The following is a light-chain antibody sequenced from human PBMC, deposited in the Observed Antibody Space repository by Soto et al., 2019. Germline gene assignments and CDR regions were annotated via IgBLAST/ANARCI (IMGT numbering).Light chain of an antibody. CDR3: MQALQTPPT. V-gene: IGKV2-28*01. J-gene: IGKJ2*01. CDR1: QTLLHSNGYKY. CDR2: LGS. Sequence: DIVMTQSPLSLPVTPGEPASISCTSSQTLLHSNGYKYLDWYLQKPGQSPQLLIYLGSNLSAGVPVRVSGSGSGTDFTLKISRVEAEDVGVYYCMQALQTPPTFGQGTKLDIK.